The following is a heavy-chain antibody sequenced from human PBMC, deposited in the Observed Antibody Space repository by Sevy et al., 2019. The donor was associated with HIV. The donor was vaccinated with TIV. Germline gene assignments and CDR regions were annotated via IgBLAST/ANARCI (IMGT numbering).Heavy chain of an antibody. V-gene: IGHV3-30*03. CDR2: ISYDGSSN. J-gene: IGHJ3*02. CDR3: ATMGEYSRSSNAFDI. D-gene: IGHD6-6*01. Sequence: GGSLRLSCAASGFTFRNYSMHWVRQAPGKGLEWVAVISYDGSSNYYADSVKGRFTISRDNSQNALDLQMSSLRAEDTALYYCATMGEYSRSSNAFDIWGQGTMVTVSS. CDR1: GFTFRNYS.